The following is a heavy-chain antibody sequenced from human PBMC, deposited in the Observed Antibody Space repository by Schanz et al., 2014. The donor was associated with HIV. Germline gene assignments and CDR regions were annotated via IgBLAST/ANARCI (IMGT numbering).Heavy chain of an antibody. D-gene: IGHD3-10*01. Sequence: QVPLVESGGGVVQPGRSLRLSCAASGFTFNYYGMHWVRQAPGKGLEWGGVIWNNGTNKYYADSVKGRFTISRDNSKNTVDLQMNSLRAEDTAVYYCAKAGGGPSPSYYGMDVWGQGTTVTVS. J-gene: IGHJ6*02. CDR2: IWNNGTNK. V-gene: IGHV3-33*06. CDR1: GFTFNYYG. CDR3: AKAGGGPSPSYYGMDV.